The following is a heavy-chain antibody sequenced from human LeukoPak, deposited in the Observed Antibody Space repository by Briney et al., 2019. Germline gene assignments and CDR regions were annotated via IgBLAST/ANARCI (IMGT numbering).Heavy chain of an antibody. V-gene: IGHV1-69*06. J-gene: IGHJ5*02. CDR3: APSTVTDTRDP. D-gene: IGHD1-1*01. CDR2: IIPIFITA. Sequence: SVRVSCTASVDTFTIYAISWVRQAPGQGLEWMGRIIPIFITANYAQKFQGRVTITPDKSKSTAYMELSSLSSEDTAVYYCAPSTVTDTRDPWGQGNLVTVSS. CDR1: VDTFTIYA.